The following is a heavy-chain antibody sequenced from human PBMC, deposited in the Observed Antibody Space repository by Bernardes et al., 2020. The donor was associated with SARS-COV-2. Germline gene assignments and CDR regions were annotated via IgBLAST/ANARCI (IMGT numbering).Heavy chain of an antibody. V-gene: IGHV4-31*03. CDR1: GGSIRSGCYY. J-gene: IGHJ3*02. Sequence: SETLSLTCTFSGGSIRSGCYYWIWIRPHPGQGLEWLGYIYYSGSTYYNPSLKSRVTISVDTSKNQFSLKLSSVTAADTAVYYCARAPITMIVVVNAFDIWGQGTRVTVSS. CDR3: ARAPITMIVVVNAFDI. CDR2: IYYSGST. D-gene: IGHD3-22*01.